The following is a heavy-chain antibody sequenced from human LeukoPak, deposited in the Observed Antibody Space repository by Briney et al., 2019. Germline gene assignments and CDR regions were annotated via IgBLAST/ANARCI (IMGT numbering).Heavy chain of an antibody. V-gene: IGHV1-18*01. Sequence: ASVKVSCKASGYTFTSYGISWVRQAPGQGLEWMGWISAYNGNTNYAQKLQGRVTMTTDTSTSTAYMELRSLRSDDTAVYYCARALSTLVPEYGMDVWGQGTTVTVSS. D-gene: IGHD6-13*01. CDR2: ISAYNGNT. CDR3: ARALSTLVPEYGMDV. J-gene: IGHJ6*02. CDR1: GYTFTSYG.